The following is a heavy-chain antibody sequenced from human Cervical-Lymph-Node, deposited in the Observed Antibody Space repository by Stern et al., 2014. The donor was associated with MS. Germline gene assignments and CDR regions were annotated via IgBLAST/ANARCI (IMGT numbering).Heavy chain of an antibody. CDR2: IYPYDSDT. CDR3: ARHVQGFDY. Sequence: EVQLVESGAEVKKPGESLKISCKLSGYRFTIYYIAWLRQLPGKGLEGMGVIYPYDSDTTFSPSFQGQVTISAAKSITTAYLQWSSLRASDTAMYYCARHVQGFDYWGQGTLVTVSS. CDR1: GYRFTIYY. V-gene: IGHV5-51*01. J-gene: IGHJ4*02.